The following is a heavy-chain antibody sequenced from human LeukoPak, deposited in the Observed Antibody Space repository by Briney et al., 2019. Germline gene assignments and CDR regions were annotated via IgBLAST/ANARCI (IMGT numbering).Heavy chain of an antibody. CDR2: ISGSGGST. V-gene: IGHV3-23*01. J-gene: IGHJ4*02. D-gene: IGHD6-13*01. CDR1: GFTLSSYA. CDR3: AKDLGIAAAGKGFDY. Sequence: PGGSLRLSCAASGFTLSSYAMSWVRQAPGKGLEWVSAISGSGGSTYYADSVKGRFTISRDNSKNTLYLQMNSLRAEDTAVYYSAKDLGIAAAGKGFDYWGQGTLVTVSS.